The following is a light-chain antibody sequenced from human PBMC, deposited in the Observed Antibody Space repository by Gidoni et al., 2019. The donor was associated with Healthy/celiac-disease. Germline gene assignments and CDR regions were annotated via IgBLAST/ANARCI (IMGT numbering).Light chain of an antibody. Sequence: DIHIPPSPSSLSASVGDRVTITFRASQSISSYLNWYQQKPGKAPKLLIYAASSLQSGVPSRFSGSGAGTDFTLTISSLQPEDFATYYCQQSYSTPRTFGQGTKVEIK. CDR1: QSISSY. J-gene: IGKJ1*01. CDR2: AAS. CDR3: QQSYSTPRT. V-gene: IGKV1-39*01.